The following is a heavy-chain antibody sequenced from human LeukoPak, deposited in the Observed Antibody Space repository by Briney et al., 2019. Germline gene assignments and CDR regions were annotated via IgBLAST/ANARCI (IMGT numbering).Heavy chain of an antibody. CDR3: ARGNYHVFDP. J-gene: IGHJ5*02. CDR1: GGSISSGGYY. D-gene: IGHD4-11*01. CDR2: ISSSSSYI. Sequence: PSETLSLTCTVSGGSISSGGYYWSWIRQHPGKGLEWVSSISSSSSYIYYADSVKGRFTISRDNAKNSLYLQMNSLRAEDTAVYYCARGNYHVFDPWGQGTLVTVSS. V-gene: IGHV3-21*01.